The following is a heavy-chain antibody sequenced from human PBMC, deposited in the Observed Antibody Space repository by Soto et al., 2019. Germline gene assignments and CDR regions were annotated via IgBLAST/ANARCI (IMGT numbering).Heavy chain of an antibody. J-gene: IGHJ4*02. D-gene: IGHD2-2*01. CDR2: ISGSGGST. V-gene: IGHV3-23*01. Sequence: EVQLLESGGGLVQPGGSLRLSCAASGFTFSSYVMSWVRQAPGKGLEWVSAISGSGGSTYYADSVKGRFTISRDNSKNTLSLQMNSLRAEDTAVYYCASSYQSRYYFDYWGQGTLVTVSS. CDR1: GFTFSSYV. CDR3: ASSYQSRYYFDY.